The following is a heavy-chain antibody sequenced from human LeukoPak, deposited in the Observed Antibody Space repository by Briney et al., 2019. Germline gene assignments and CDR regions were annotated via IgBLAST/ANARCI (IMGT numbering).Heavy chain of an antibody. CDR2: IRFDSNKK. Sequence: GGSLRLSRAASGFKFSSYGMHWVRQAPGKGLEWVTFIRFDSNKKYYEDSVKGRFTVSRDDSRDTLYLDMNSLRAEDTAIYYCAKDHIVGGTRLEYWGRGTLVTVSS. V-gene: IGHV3-30*02. CDR3: AKDHIVGGTRLEY. J-gene: IGHJ4*02. D-gene: IGHD1-26*01. CDR1: GFKFSSYG.